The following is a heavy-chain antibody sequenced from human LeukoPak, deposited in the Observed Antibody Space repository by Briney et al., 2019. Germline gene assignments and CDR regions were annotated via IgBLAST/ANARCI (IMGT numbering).Heavy chain of an antibody. CDR2: IYSGGDT. Sequence: PSETLSLTCAVSGGSISSYYWSWIRQPPGKGLEWIGYIYSGGDTNYNPSLKSRVTISVDTSKNQFSLNLSSVTAADTAVYYCARKSRSNSYYYYMDVWGKGTPVTVSS. D-gene: IGHD1-26*01. CDR3: ARKSRSNSYYYYMDV. CDR1: GGSISSYY. V-gene: IGHV4-59*01. J-gene: IGHJ6*03.